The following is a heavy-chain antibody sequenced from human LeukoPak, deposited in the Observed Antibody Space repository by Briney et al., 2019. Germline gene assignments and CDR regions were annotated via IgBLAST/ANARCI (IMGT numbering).Heavy chain of an antibody. V-gene: IGHV3-48*03. J-gene: IGHJ4*02. D-gene: IGHD3-3*01. CDR3: ARDRTGITIFGVVIPFDY. Sequence: GGSLRLSCAASGFTFSSYAMSWVRQAPGKGLEWVSYISSSGSTIYYADSVKGRFTISRDNAKNSLYLQMNSLRAEDTAVYYCARDRTGITIFGVVIPFDYWGQGTLVTVSS. CDR2: ISSSGSTI. CDR1: GFTFSSYA.